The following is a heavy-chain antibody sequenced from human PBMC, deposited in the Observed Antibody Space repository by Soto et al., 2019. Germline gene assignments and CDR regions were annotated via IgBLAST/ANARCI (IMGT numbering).Heavy chain of an antibody. Sequence: SVKVSCKASGGTFSSYAISWVRQAPGQGLEWMGGIIPIFGTANYAQKFQGRVTITADESTSTAYMELNSVTAADTAVYYCARADTTIVPLAQWGQGTLVTVSS. J-gene: IGHJ4*02. D-gene: IGHD3-10*01. CDR2: IIPIFGTA. CDR3: ARADTTIVPLAQ. V-gene: IGHV1-69*13. CDR1: GGTFSSYA.